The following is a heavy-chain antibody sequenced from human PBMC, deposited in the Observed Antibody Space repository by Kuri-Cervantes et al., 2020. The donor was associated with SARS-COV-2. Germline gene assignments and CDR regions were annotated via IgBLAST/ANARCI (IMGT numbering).Heavy chain of an antibody. CDR3: ARAELGAYSSGFMVFDI. CDR2: INPSGGST. D-gene: IGHD3-22*01. V-gene: IGHV1-46*01. Sequence: ASVKVSCKASGYTFTSYYMHWVRQAPGQGLEWMGIINPSGGSTSYAQKFQGRVTMTRDTSTSTVYMELSSLRSEDTAVYYCARAELGAYSSGFMVFDIWGQGTMVTVSS. J-gene: IGHJ3*02. CDR1: GYTFTSYY.